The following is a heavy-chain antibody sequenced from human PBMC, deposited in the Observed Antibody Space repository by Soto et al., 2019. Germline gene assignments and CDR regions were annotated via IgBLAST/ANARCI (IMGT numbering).Heavy chain of an antibody. CDR3: AHRSRGYSYHCDC. D-gene: IGHD5-18*01. CDR1: GFSLTTRGVG. J-gene: IGHJ4*02. Sequence: LVNPTQTLTLSCTFSGFSLTTRGVGVGWNRQPPGKALERLALIYWDDDEGYSPSPKSRLTITKDTSKNQVGLTMNNMDPVDTATYDCAHRSRGYSYHCDCWGQGTLVTVS. V-gene: IGHV2-5*02. CDR2: IYWDDDE.